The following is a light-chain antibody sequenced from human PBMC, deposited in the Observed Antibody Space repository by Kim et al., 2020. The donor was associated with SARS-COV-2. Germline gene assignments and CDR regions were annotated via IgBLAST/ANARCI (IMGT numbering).Light chain of an antibody. Sequence: DIQMTQSPSSLSASVGDRVAIICRASQNIYTYLNWYQQKPGKAPKLLIYAASSLQSGVPSRFTGSGSGTVFTLTITSLQPDDFATYYCQQCSTTPRTFGQGTKVDIK. CDR3: QQCSTTPRT. J-gene: IGKJ1*01. CDR2: AAS. V-gene: IGKV1-39*01. CDR1: QNIYTY.